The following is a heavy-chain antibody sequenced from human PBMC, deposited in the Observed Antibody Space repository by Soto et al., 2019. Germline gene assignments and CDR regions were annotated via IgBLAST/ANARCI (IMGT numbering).Heavy chain of an antibody. J-gene: IGHJ3*02. CDR1: GGSISSGGYY. CDR3: ARDPEDDYYDSNGSHI. CDR2: IYYSGST. D-gene: IGHD3-22*01. V-gene: IGHV4-31*03. Sequence: SETLSLTCTVSGGSISSGGYYWSWIRQHPGKGLEWIGYIYYSGSTYYNPSLKSRVTISVDTSKNQFSLKLSSVTAADTAVYYCARDPEDDYYDSNGSHIWGQGKMVTVS.